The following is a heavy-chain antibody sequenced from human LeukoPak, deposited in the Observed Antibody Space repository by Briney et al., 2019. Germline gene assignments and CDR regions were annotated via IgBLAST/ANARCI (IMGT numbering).Heavy chain of an antibody. CDR3: AKLSGRDFYYGVDV. J-gene: IGHJ6*02. CDR1: GFTFSSFA. D-gene: IGHD6-25*01. Sequence: PGGSLRLSCAASGFTFSSFAMSWVRQAPGKGLEWVSCISESGGSTYYADPAKGRFTISRDNSKNTLYLQMNSLRAEDTARYYCAKLSGRDFYYGVDVWGQGTTVIVSS. V-gene: IGHV3-23*01. CDR2: ISESGGST.